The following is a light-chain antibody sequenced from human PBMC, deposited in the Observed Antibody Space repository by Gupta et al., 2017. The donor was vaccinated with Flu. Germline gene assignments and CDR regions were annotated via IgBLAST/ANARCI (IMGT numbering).Light chain of an antibody. V-gene: IGKV3-15*01. CDR2: GAS. J-gene: IGKJ2*03. Sequence: EIVMTQSPATVSVSLGERAILSCRASQGVSDTVAWYQQKPGQAPRLLIYGASTRATGTPARFSGSGSGTEFTLTISSLQSGDVAVYYCQQYRDWPYSFGQGTKLEIK. CDR3: QQYRDWPYS. CDR1: QGVSDT.